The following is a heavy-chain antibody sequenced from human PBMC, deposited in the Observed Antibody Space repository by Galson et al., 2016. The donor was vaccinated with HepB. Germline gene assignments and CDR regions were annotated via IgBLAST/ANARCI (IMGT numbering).Heavy chain of an antibody. D-gene: IGHD3-3*01. CDR1: GGSISSSSYY. Sequence: SETLSLTCTVSGGSISSSSYYWGWIRQPPGKGLEWIGSIYYSGSTYYNPSLKSRVTISVDTSKNQFSLKLSSVTATDTAVYYCARPYTYYNFWSAHSNWFDPWGQGTLVTVSS. CDR3: ARPYTYYNFWSAHSNWFDP. CDR2: IYYSGST. V-gene: IGHV4-39*01. J-gene: IGHJ5*02.